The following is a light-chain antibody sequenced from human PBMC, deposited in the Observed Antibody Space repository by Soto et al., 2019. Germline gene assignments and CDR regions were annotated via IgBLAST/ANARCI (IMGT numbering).Light chain of an antibody. CDR1: QSVSSRY. J-gene: IGKJ2*01. CDR3: QHYGSSPPMYT. V-gene: IGKV3-20*01. Sequence: EIVLTQSPGTLSLSPGERATLSCRAIQSVSSRYLAWYQQKPGQAPRLLTYGASSRATGIPDRISGSGSGTDYTLTISRLEPEDFAVYYCQHYGSSPPMYTFGQGTKLEIK. CDR2: GAS.